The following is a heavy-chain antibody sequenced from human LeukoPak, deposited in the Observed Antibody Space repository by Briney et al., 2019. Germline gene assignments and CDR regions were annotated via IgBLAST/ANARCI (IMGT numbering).Heavy chain of an antibody. CDR3: ARDQDYYGTAPDY. CDR1: GGTFSSYA. Sequence: GASVKVSCKASGGTFSSYAISWVRQAPGQRLEWMGRIIPILGIANYAQRLQGRVTITADKSTSTAYMELSSLRSEDTAVYYCARDQDYYGTAPDYWGQGTLVTVSS. CDR2: IIPILGIA. J-gene: IGHJ4*02. D-gene: IGHD3-10*01. V-gene: IGHV1-69*04.